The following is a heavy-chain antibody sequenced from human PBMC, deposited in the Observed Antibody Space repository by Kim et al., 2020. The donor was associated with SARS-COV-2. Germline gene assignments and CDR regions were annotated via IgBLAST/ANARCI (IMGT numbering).Heavy chain of an antibody. Sequence: ASVKVSCKASGYTFTNYAMNWVRQAPGQGLEWMGWINTNTGNPTYAQGFTGRFVFSLDTSVSTTYLQISSLKAEDTAVYYCASTFWSGYTSWFDPWGQETLVTVSS. CDR1: GYTFTNYA. CDR3: ASTFWSGYTSWFDP. D-gene: IGHD3-3*01. J-gene: IGHJ5*02. V-gene: IGHV7-4-1*02. CDR2: INTNTGNP.